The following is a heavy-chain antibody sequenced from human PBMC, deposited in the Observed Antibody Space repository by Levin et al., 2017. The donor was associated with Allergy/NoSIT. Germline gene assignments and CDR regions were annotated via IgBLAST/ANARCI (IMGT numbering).Heavy chain of an antibody. J-gene: IGHJ4*02. CDR2: IYSSGSA. D-gene: IGHD3-10*01. CDR1: GGSISSGSYY. Sequence: SETLSLTCKVSGGSISSGSYYWSWIRQPAAKGLEWIGRIYSSGSANYNPSLKSRVTISVDQSKNQFSLKLSSVTAADTAVYYCARAEVGSEHWGQGTLVTVSS. V-gene: IGHV4-61*02. CDR3: ARAEVGSEH.